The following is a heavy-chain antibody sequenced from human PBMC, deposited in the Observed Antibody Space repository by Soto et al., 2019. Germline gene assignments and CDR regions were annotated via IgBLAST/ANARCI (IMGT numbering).Heavy chain of an antibody. D-gene: IGHD3-3*01. CDR1: V. V-gene: IGHV1-18*01. CDR3: ARDPRGYDFWSGYYDY. CDR2: ISAYNGNT. J-gene: IGHJ4*02. Sequence: VSSWRRHTHRQGLEWMGWISAYNGNTNYAQKLQGRVTMTTDTSTSTAYMELRSLRSDDTAVYYCARDPRGYDFWSGYYDYWGQGTLVTVSS.